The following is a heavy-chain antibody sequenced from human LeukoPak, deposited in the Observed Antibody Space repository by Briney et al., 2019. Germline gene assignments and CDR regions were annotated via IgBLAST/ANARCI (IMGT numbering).Heavy chain of an antibody. J-gene: IGHJ4*02. Sequence: GGSLRLSCAASGFTFSSYAMSWVRQAPGKGLEWVSSISGSGAGTYYADSVKGRFTISRDNSKNTLHLQMNSLRTEDTAVYYCARVKGGIAAAGNYFDHWGQGTLVTVSS. V-gene: IGHV3-23*01. CDR2: ISGSGAGT. CDR3: ARVKGGIAAAGNYFDH. CDR1: GFTFSSYA. D-gene: IGHD6-13*01.